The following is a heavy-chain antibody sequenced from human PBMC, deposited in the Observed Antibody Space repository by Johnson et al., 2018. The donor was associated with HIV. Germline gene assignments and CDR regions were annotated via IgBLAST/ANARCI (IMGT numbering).Heavy chain of an antibody. D-gene: IGHD3-16*01. CDR1: GFSFSSYG. V-gene: IGHV3-33*08. CDR2: IRYDGSNK. Sequence: QVQLVESGGGVVQPGRSLRLSCAASGFSFSSYGIHWVRQAPGKGLEWVAFIRYDGSNKYYADSVEGRFTISRDNAKNSLYLQMNSLRAEDTALYYCARDPSRLRQSDIWGQGTMVTVSS. CDR3: ARDPSRLRQSDI. J-gene: IGHJ3*02.